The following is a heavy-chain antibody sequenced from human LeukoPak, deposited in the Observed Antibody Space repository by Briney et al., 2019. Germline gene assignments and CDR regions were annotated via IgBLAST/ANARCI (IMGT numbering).Heavy chain of an antibody. CDR1: GFTFSSYW. J-gene: IGHJ4*02. Sequence: PGGSLRLSCAASGFTFSSYWMSWVRQAPGKGLEWVANIKQDGSEKYYVDSVKGRFTISRDNAKNSLYLQMNSLRAEDTAVYYCASSSSWYRSPGYSFDYWGQGTLVTVSS. D-gene: IGHD6-13*01. CDR2: IKQDGSEK. CDR3: ASSSSWYRSPGYSFDY. V-gene: IGHV3-7*01.